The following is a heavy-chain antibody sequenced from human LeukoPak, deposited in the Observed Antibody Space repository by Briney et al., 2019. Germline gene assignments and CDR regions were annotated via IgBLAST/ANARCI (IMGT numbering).Heavy chain of an antibody. V-gene: IGHV3-15*01. CDR1: GFTFSNAW. CDR3: TTAPGYSYGYEY. CDR2: IKSKTDGGTT. Sequence: PGGSLILSCAVSGFTFSNAWMAWVRQVPGKGLEWVGRIKSKTDGGTTDYAAPVKGRFTISRDDSKNTLYLQMNSLKTEDTAVYYCTTAPGYSYGYEYWGQGTLVTVSS. J-gene: IGHJ4*02. D-gene: IGHD5-18*01.